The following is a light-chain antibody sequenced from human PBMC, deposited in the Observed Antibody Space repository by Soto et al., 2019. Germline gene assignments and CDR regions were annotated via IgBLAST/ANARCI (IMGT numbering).Light chain of an antibody. Sequence: EIVLTQSPGTLSLSPGERATLSCRASQSVSSSYLAWYQQKPGQAPRLLIYGASSRATGIPDRSSGSGSGTDFTLTISRLEPEDFAVYYCQQYGSSPRDTFGGGTKVDIK. CDR2: GAS. CDR1: QSVSSSY. V-gene: IGKV3-20*01. J-gene: IGKJ4*01. CDR3: QQYGSSPRDT.